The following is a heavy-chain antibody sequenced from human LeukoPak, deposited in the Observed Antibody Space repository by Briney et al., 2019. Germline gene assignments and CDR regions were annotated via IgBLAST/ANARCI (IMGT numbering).Heavy chain of an antibody. J-gene: IGHJ5*02. V-gene: IGHV4-59*01. D-gene: IGHD6-19*01. CDR3: ARAEAVAAVFDP. CDR2: IYYSGST. Sequence: ASETLSLTCTVSGGSISSYYWSWIRQPPGKGLEWIGYIYYSGSTNYNPSLKSRVTISVDTSKNQFSLKLSSVTAADTAVYYCARAEAVAAVFDPWGQGTLVTVSS. CDR1: GGSISSYY.